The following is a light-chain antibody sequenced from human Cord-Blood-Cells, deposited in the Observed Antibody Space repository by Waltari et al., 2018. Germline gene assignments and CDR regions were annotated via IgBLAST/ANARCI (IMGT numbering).Light chain of an antibody. CDR3: YSAADNNVV. J-gene: IGLJ2*01. CDR1: VLAKKY. V-gene: IGLV3-27*01. CDR2: KDS. Sequence: SYELTQPSSVSVSPGQTARITCSGDVLAKKYARWFQQKPGQDPVLVIYKDSERPAGIPERCSGSSSGTTVTLTISGAQVEDEADYYCYSAADNNVVFGGGTKLTVL.